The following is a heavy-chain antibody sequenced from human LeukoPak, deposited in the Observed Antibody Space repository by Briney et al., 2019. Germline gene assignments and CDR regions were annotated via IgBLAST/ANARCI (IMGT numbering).Heavy chain of an antibody. D-gene: IGHD6-19*01. J-gene: IGHJ4*02. CDR1: GFTFSSYA. CDR2: ISYDGSNK. V-gene: IGHV3-30*04. Sequence: PGRSLRLSCAASGFTFSSYAMHWVRQAPGKGLEWVAVISYDGSNKYYADSVKGRFTISRDNSKNTLYLQMNSLRAEDTAVYYCARETTQSMYSSGWYAHFDYWGQGTLVTVSS. CDR3: ARETTQSMYSSGWYAHFDY.